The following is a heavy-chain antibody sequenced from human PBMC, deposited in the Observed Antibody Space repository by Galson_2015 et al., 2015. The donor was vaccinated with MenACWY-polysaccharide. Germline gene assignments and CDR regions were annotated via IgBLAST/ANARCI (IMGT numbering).Heavy chain of an antibody. CDR3: ARGYSAYD. CDR1: GFTFSTYW. V-gene: IGHV3-74*01. J-gene: IGHJ4*02. Sequence: SLRLSCAASGFTFSTYWMHGVRQAPGKGLVWVSRIKSDGSSTNYADPVKGRFTIPRDNAKNTLYLQMNSLRAEDTALYYCARGYSAYDWGQGTLVTVSA. D-gene: IGHD5-12*01. CDR2: IKSDGSST.